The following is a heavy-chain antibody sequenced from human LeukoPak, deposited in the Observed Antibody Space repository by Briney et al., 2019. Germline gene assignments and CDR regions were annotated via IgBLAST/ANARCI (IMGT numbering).Heavy chain of an antibody. CDR3: ARWGISAAHDAFDL. D-gene: IGHD6-13*01. V-gene: IGHV3-33*01. CDR2: IWSHGNQK. CDR1: GFTFSFYG. Sequence: GGSLRLSCAASGFTFSFYGMHWVRQAPAKGLEWVAIIWSHGNQKYYADSVEGRFTVSRDNSKNTLFLQMDSLRDEDTAVYYCARWGISAAHDAFDLWGQGTMDIVS. J-gene: IGHJ3*01.